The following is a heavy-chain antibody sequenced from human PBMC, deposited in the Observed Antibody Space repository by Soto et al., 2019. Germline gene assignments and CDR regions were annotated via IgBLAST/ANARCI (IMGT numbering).Heavy chain of an antibody. D-gene: IGHD3-16*01. CDR3: ARGRGAENTFYYYIGMAV. J-gene: IGHJ6*02. Sequence: SETLSLTCAVYGGSFSGYYWSWIRQPPGKGLEWFGEINHSGRTNYKQSLKRRFTVSVDTSKKQFSLNLSSVTAADTAVYYCARGRGAENTFYYYIGMAVWGQGTTVTVSS. CDR1: GGSFSGYY. CDR2: INHSGRT. V-gene: IGHV4-34*01.